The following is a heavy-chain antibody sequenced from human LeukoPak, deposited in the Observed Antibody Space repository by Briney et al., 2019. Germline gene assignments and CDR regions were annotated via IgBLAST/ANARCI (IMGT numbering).Heavy chain of an antibody. J-gene: IGHJ5*02. CDR2: IGTSGGT. CDR3: ARWNREIRWYDP. D-gene: IGHD1-1*01. Sequence: SRTLSLTCTISGDSIISDVYYWSWIRQPAGKGLEWIGRIGTSGGTNYNPSLKSRLTISLDTSKNEFSLTVSSVTAADTAVYYCARWNREIRWYDPWGQGTLVTVSS. V-gene: IGHV4-61*02. CDR1: GDSIISDVYY.